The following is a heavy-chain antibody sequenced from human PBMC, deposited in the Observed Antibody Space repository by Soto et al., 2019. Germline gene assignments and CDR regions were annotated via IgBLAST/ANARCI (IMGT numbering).Heavy chain of an antibody. D-gene: IGHD3-3*01. J-gene: IGHJ6*03. Sequence: SETLSLTCTVSGGSSRGGGYYWSWIRQHPGKGLEWIGYIYYSGSTYYNPSLKSRVTISVGTSKNQFSLKLSSVTAADTAVYYCARFYYDFWSGYYDAHYYYYMDVWGKGTTVTVSS. V-gene: IGHV4-31*03. CDR1: GGSSRGGGYY. CDR3: ARFYYDFWSGYYDAHYYYYMDV. CDR2: IYYSGST.